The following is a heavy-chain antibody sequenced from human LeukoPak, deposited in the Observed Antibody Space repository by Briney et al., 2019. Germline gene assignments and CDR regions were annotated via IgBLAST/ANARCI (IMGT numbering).Heavy chain of an antibody. D-gene: IGHD4-17*01. CDR3: TTRFIDDYGDYLLDY. Sequence: GGSLRLSCAASGFTFSNACMSWVRQAPGKGLEWVGRIKSKTDGGTTDYAAPVKGRFTISRDDSKNTLYLQMNSLKTEDTAVYYCTTRFIDDYGDYLLDYWGQGTLVTVSS. V-gene: IGHV3-15*01. J-gene: IGHJ4*02. CDR2: IKSKTDGGTT. CDR1: GFTFSNAC.